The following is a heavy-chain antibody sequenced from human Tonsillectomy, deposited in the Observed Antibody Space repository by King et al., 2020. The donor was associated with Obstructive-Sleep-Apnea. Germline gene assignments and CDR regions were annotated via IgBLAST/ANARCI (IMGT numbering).Heavy chain of an antibody. D-gene: IGHD2-21*01. CDR1: GGSIRNHY. CDR3: STFVRDWGWFDS. CDR2: VSLNGSA. V-gene: IGHV4-59*11. J-gene: IGHJ5*01. Sequence: HVQLQESGPGLVKPSETLSLTCSVSGGSIRNHYWTWIRQPPGKGLEWIGYVSLNGSANHNPSLKSRVTISVDTAKNQVSLRLSAVTTADTAVYYCSTFVRDWGWFDSWGQGTLVTVSP.